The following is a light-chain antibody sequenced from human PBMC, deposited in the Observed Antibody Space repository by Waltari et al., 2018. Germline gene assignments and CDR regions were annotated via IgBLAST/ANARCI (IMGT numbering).Light chain of an antibody. Sequence: QSALTQPASVSGSPGQSIPISCPGTSSDVGGYNYFSWYQQHPGKAPKLMIYEVSNRPSGVSNRFSGSKSGNTASLTISGLQAEDEADYYCSSYTSSSTVFGGGTKLTVL. CDR1: SSDVGGYNY. CDR3: SSYTSSSTV. CDR2: EVS. J-gene: IGLJ2*01. V-gene: IGLV2-14*01.